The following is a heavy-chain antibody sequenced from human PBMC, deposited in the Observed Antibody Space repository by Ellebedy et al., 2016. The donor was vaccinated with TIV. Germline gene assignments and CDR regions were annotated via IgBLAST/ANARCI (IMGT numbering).Heavy chain of an antibody. CDR2: IYYSGST. CDR1: GGSISSYY. CDR3: ARSWGSGWYFDL. Sequence: GSLRLXXTVSGGSISSYYWSWIRQPPGKGLEWIGYIYYSGSTNYNPSLKSRVTISVDTSKNQFSLKLSSVTAADTAVYYCARSWGSGWYFDLWGRGTLVTVSS. D-gene: IGHD7-27*01. J-gene: IGHJ2*01. V-gene: IGHV4-59*01.